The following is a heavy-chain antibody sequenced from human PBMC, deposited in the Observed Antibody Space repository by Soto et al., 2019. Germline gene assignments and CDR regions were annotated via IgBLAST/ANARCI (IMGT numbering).Heavy chain of an antibody. CDR1: GYTFINYY. Sequence: QEQLVQSGTEVTEPGASVKVSCKASGYTFINYYIHWVRQAPGQGLEWMAIINPMGGSTNYAQEFQGRVTLTSDTSTSTVYMELSSLRFEDTALFYCARDLAAADLWGQGTLVTVSS. D-gene: IGHD6-13*01. V-gene: IGHV1-46*01. J-gene: IGHJ5*02. CDR2: INPMGGST. CDR3: ARDLAAADL.